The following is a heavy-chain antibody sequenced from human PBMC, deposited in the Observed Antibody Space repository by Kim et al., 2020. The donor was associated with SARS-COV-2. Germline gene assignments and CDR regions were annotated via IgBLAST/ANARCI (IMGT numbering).Heavy chain of an antibody. CDR3: ARGVPYYSSGYNWFDP. D-gene: IGHD6-25*01. Sequence: SETLSLTCAVYGGSFSGYYWSWIRQPPGKGLEWIGEINHSGSTNYNPSLKSRVTISVDTSKNQFSLKLSSVTAADTAVYYCARGVPYYSSGYNWFDPWGQGTLVTVSS. CDR2: INHSGST. CDR1: GGSFSGYY. J-gene: IGHJ5*02. V-gene: IGHV4-34*01.